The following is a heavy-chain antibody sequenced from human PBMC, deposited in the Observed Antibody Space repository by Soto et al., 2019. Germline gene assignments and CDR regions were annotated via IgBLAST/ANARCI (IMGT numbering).Heavy chain of an antibody. CDR1: GYTFTAYY. CDR3: ARNMDYYYGRGSGNGHGV. CDR2: INPKFGDT. D-gene: IGHD3-10*02. J-gene: IGHJ6*02. Sequence: VQLVQSGAEVKEPGDSVRVSCEASGYTFTAYYIHWVRQAPGQGLEWMGWINPKFGDTTYAQDFQGRVSMTRDMSINTVYMELSRLTSDDTAIYYCARNMDYYYGRGSGNGHGVWGQGTTVTVFS. V-gene: IGHV1-2*02.